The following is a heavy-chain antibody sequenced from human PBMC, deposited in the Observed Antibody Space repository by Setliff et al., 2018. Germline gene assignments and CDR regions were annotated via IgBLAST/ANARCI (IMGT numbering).Heavy chain of an antibody. D-gene: IGHD5-12*01. Sequence: GESLTISCKGSGYSFSNFWIGWVRQMPGRGLEWMGITYPGDSDARYSPSFRGQVTISVDKSISTAYLQWRSLKASDIAMYYCARVGYNSFFDYWGQGTLVTVSS. CDR1: GYSFSNFW. CDR3: ARVGYNSFFDY. J-gene: IGHJ4*02. V-gene: IGHV5-51*01. CDR2: TYPGDSDA.